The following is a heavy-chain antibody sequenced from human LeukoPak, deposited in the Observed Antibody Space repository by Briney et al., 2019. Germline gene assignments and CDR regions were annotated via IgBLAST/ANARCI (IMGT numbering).Heavy chain of an antibody. Sequence: GGSLRLSCVGSRFTFSNAWMSWVRQAPGKGLEWVAVIWYDGSNKYYADSVKGRFTISRDNSKNTLYLQMNSLRAEDTAVYYCARVPDYYDSSGFWGQGTLVTVSS. CDR3: ARVPDYYDSSGF. J-gene: IGHJ4*02. CDR2: IWYDGSNK. V-gene: IGHV3-33*08. CDR1: RFTFSNAW. D-gene: IGHD3-22*01.